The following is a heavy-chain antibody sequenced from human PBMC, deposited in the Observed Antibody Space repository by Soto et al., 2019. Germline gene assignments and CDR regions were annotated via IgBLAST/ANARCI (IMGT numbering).Heavy chain of an antibody. CDR2: INAGNGNT. CDR1: GYTFTSYA. J-gene: IGHJ4*02. V-gene: IGHV1-3*01. Sequence: ASVKVSCKASGYTFTSYAMHWVRQAPGQWLEWMGWINAGNGNTKYSQKFQGRVTITRDTSASTAYMELSSLRSEDTAVYYCARGSSSWYFDDWGQGTLVTVSS. D-gene: IGHD6-13*01. CDR3: ARGSSSWYFDD.